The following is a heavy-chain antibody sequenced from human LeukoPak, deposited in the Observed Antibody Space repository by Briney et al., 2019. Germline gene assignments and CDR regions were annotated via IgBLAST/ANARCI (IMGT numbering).Heavy chain of an antibody. CDR2: TNTDGSST. CDR1: GFTFSSYW. J-gene: IGHJ4*02. CDR3: ARDQDDYGGNSPLGY. V-gene: IGHV3-74*03. Sequence: GVLRLSCAASGFTFSSYWMHWVRQAPGKGLVWVSRTNTDGSSTTYADSVKGRFTISRDNAKNTLYLQMNSLRAEDTAVYYCARDQDDYGGNSPLGYWGQGTLVTVSS. D-gene: IGHD4-23*01.